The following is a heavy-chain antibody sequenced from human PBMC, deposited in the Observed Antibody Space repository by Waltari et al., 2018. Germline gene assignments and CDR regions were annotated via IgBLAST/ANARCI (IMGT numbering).Heavy chain of an antibody. Sequence: QLQLQESGSGLVKPSQTLSLTCAVSGGSISSGGYSWSWIRQPPGKGLEWIGYNYHSGSNYYNTSLKSRVTIAVDRSKIQFSLKLSSVKAADTAVYYCAREEQVGDLDAFDIWGQGTMVTVSS. CDR2: NYHSGSN. CDR1: GGSISSGGYS. V-gene: IGHV4-30-2*01. J-gene: IGHJ3*02. D-gene: IGHD4-17*01. CDR3: AREEQVGDLDAFDI.